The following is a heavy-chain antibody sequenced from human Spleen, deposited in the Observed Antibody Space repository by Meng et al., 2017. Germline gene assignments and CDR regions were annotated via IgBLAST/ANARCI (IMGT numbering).Heavy chain of an antibody. CDR2: IIPIFGTA. V-gene: IGHV1-69*05. Sequence: VRLVQSGAGVKKPGSSVKVSCKASGGTFSSYAISWVRQAPGQGLEWMGGIIPIFGTANYAQKFQGRVTITTDESTSTAYMELSSLRSEDTAVYYCALSGDYYYDSSGYRRTSGYFQHWGQGTLVTVSS. J-gene: IGHJ1*01. D-gene: IGHD3-22*01. CDR3: ALSGDYYYDSSGYRRTSGYFQH. CDR1: GGTFSSYA.